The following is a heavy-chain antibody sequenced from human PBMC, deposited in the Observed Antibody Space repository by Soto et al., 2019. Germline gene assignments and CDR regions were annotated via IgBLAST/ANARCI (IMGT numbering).Heavy chain of an antibody. CDR1: GFSLSTNGVA. Sequence: QITLKESGPTLVKPTQTLTLTCTFSGFSLSTNGVAVGWIRQPPGKGLAWLPLTYWDDDNRYSPALTSRPTXTXDXXKSQVARTVTNLDPVDTATYYCALRWIQPDGRPAYWGQGSLVTGSS. D-gene: IGHD5-18*01. J-gene: IGHJ4*02. V-gene: IGHV2-5*02. CDR3: ALRWIQPDGRPAY. CDR2: TYWDDDN.